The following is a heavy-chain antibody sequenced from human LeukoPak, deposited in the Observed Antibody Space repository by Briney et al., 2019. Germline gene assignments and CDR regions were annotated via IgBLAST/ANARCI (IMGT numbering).Heavy chain of an antibody. V-gene: IGHV3-21*01. CDR2: ISSSSSYI. J-gene: IGHJ4*02. CDR1: GFTFSSYS. Sequence: GSLRLSCAASGFTFSSYSMNWVRQAPGKGLEWVSSISSSSSYIYYADSVKGRFTISRDNAKNSLYLQMNSLRAEDTAVYYCARVSYYYDSSGYYYFFGYWGQGTLVTVSS. D-gene: IGHD3-22*01. CDR3: ARVSYYYDSSGYYYFFGY.